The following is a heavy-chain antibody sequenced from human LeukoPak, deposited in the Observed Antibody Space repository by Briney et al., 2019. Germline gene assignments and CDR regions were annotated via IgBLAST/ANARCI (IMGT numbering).Heavy chain of an antibody. CDR3: AKGAEYYYDSSGYYY. Sequence: GGSLRLSCAASGFTFSDHYMDWVRQAPGKGLEWVSAISGSGGSTYYADSVKGRFTISRDNSKNTLYLQMNSLRAEDTAVYYCAKGAEYYYDSSGYYYWGQGTLVTVSS. V-gene: IGHV3-23*01. CDR2: ISGSGGST. J-gene: IGHJ4*02. D-gene: IGHD3-22*01. CDR1: GFTFSDHY.